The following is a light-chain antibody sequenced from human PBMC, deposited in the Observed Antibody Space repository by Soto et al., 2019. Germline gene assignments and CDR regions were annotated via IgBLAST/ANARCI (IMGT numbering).Light chain of an antibody. CDR3: QKYNSAPLT. CDR2: AAS. V-gene: IGKV1-27*01. J-gene: IGKJ4*01. CDR1: KALGV. Sequence: DIQVPQSPSSLLALLGARAPSLCRENKALGVFLAWFQQRPGKVPKLLIYAASALQSGVPSRFSGSGSGTDFTLTISSLQPEDIATYYCQKYNSAPLTFGGGTKVEI.